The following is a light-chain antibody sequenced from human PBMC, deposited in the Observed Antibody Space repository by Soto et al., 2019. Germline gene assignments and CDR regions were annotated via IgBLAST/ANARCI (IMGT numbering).Light chain of an antibody. Sequence: DIQLTQSPSFLSASVADRVTITCRASQGISSYLAWYQQKPGKAPKLLIYAASTLQSGVPSRFSGSGSGTEFTLTMSSLQPEDFATYYCQQGGTFGPGTKVDI. CDR1: QGISSY. CDR2: AAS. J-gene: IGKJ3*01. CDR3: QQGGT. V-gene: IGKV1-9*01.